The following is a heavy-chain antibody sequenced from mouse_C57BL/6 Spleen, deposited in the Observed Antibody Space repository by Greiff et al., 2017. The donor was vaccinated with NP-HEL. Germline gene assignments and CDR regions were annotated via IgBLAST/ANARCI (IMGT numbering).Heavy chain of an antibody. V-gene: IGHV1-5*01. Sequence: VQLQQSGTVLARPGASVKMSCKTSGYTFTSYWMHWVKQRPGQGLEWIGAISPGSSDTSYNQKFKGKAKLTAVTSASTAYMELSSLTNEDSAVYYCTRGGYGSSYGDYAMDYWGQGTSVTVSS. J-gene: IGHJ4*01. CDR2: ISPGSSDT. CDR1: GYTFTSYW. D-gene: IGHD1-1*01. CDR3: TRGGYGSSYGDYAMDY.